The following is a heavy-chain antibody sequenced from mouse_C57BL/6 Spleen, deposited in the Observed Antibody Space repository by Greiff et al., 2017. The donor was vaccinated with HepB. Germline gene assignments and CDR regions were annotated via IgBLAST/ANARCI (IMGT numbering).Heavy chain of an antibody. CDR3: ARTRAIYYDYFFDY. Sequence: QVQLKQPGAELVMPGASVKLSCKASGYTFTSYWMHWVKQRPGQGLEWIGEIDPSDSYTNYNQKFKGKSTLTVDKSSSTAYMQLSSLTSEDSAVYYCARTRAIYYDYFFDYWGQGTTLTVSS. J-gene: IGHJ2*01. D-gene: IGHD2-4*01. CDR2: IDPSDSYT. V-gene: IGHV1-69*01. CDR1: GYTFTSYW.